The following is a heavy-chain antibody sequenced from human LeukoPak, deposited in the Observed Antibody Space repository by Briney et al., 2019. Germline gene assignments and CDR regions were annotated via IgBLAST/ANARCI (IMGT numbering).Heavy chain of an antibody. Sequence: PGGSLRLSCAASGFTFDDYAMHWVRQAPGKGLEWVSGISWNSGSIGYADSVKGRFTISRDNAKNSLYLQMNSLRAEDTALYYCAKSARVPQYYDILTGYYGGVDYWGQGTLVTVSS. CDR2: ISWNSGSI. J-gene: IGHJ4*02. CDR1: GFTFDDYA. V-gene: IGHV3-9*01. D-gene: IGHD3-9*01. CDR3: AKSARVPQYYDILTGYYGGVDY.